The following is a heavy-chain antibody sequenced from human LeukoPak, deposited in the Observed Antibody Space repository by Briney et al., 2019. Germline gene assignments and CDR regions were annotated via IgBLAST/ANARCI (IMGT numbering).Heavy chain of an antibody. J-gene: IGHJ4*02. V-gene: IGHV3-21*01. CDR3: ARDRSSWSAPTWFDY. CDR1: GFIFSSYS. CDR2: ISSSSSYI. Sequence: GGSLRLSCAASGFIFSSYSMNWVRQAPWKGLEWVSSISSSSSYIYYADSVKGRFTISRDNAKNSLYLQMNSLRAEDTAVYYCARDRSSWSAPTWFDYWGQGTLVTVSS. D-gene: IGHD6-13*01.